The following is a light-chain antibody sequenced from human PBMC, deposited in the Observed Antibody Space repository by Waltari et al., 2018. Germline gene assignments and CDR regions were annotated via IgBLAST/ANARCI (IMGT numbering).Light chain of an antibody. J-gene: IGLJ1*01. V-gene: IGLV2-14*03. CDR1: SSDVGGYNY. CDR3: SSYTSSSTPGV. Sequence: QSALTQPASVSGSPGQSITISCTASSSDVGGYNYVSWYQQHPGTAPKLLISDVRNRPSGVSTRSSGSKSGNTASLTISGLQADDEADYYCSSYTSSSTPGVFGTGTKVTVL. CDR2: DVR.